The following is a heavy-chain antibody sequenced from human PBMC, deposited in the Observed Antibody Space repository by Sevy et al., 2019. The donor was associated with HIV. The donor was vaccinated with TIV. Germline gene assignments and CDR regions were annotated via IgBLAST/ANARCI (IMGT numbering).Heavy chain of an antibody. Sequence: SETLSLTCTVSGGSISTGDYYWTWIRQPPGKALEWIGYIHYGGSTYYKSSLKSRVTLSVDSSKHQFSLKMTSMTAADTAVYLCARGVGGPGVMITFGGVKYAFDIWGLRTMVTVSS. D-gene: IGHD3-16*01. CDR2: IHYGGST. V-gene: IGHV4-30-4*01. CDR1: GGSISTGDYY. CDR3: ARGVGGPGVMITFGGVKYAFDI. J-gene: IGHJ3*02.